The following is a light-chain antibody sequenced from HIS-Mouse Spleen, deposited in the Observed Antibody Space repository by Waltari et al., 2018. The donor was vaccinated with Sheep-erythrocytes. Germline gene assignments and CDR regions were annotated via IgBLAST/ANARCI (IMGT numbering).Light chain of an antibody. Sequence: SYELTQPPSVSVSPGQTARITCSGDALPKKYAYWYQQKSGQAPVLVIYEDSKRPSGIPERFSGSSSGTMATLTISGTQAMDEADYYCQAWDSSLYVFGTGTKVTVL. CDR1: ALPKKY. CDR2: EDS. V-gene: IGLV3-10*01. CDR3: QAWDSSLYV. J-gene: IGLJ1*01.